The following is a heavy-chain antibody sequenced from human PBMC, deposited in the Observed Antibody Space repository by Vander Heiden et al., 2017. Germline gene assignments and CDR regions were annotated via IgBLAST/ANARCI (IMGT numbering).Heavy chain of an antibody. CDR2: INHSGST. J-gene: IGHJ4*02. D-gene: IGHD5-12*01. CDR3: ALPGDVEMATIGAYYFDY. CDR1: GWSFSGYY. Sequence: VQLQQWGAGLFTPSETLSLTCPVFGWSFSGYYWSWIRQPPGKRLESTGEINHSGSTNNNPPLKSRVTISVDTSKNQFSLKLSSVTAADTAVYYCALPGDVEMATIGAYYFDYWGQGTLVTVSS. V-gene: IGHV4-34*01.